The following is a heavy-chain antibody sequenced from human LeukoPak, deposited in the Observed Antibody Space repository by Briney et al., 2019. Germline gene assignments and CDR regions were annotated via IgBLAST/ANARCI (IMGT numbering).Heavy chain of an antibody. CDR2: TYYRSKWYN. V-gene: IGHV6-1*01. Sequence: SQTLSLTCAISGDSVSSNSAAWNWIRQSPSRGLEWLGRTYYRSKWYNDYAVSVKSRITINPDTSKNQFSLQLNSVTAADTAVYYCARVPLPGIAAAGTGSLFDYWGQGTLVTVSS. J-gene: IGHJ4*02. CDR3: ARVPLPGIAAAGTGSLFDY. CDR1: GDSVSSNSAA. D-gene: IGHD6-13*01.